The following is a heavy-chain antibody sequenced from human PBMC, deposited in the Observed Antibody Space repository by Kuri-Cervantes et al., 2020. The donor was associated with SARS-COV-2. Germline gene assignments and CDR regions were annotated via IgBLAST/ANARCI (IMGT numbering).Heavy chain of an antibody. CDR1: GFTFSDHY. CDR2: TRNKANSYTT. V-gene: IGHV3-72*01. CDR3: ASAVAGSFDY. J-gene: IGHJ4*02. D-gene: IGHD6-19*01. Sequence: LSLTCAASGFTFSDHYMDWVRQAPGKGLEWVGRTRNKANSYTTEYAASVKGRFTISRDDSKNSLYLQMNSLKTEDTAVYYCASAVAGSFDYWGQGTLVTVSS.